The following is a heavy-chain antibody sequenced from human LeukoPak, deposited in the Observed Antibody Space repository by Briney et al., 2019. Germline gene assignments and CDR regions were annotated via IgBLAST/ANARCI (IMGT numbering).Heavy chain of an antibody. J-gene: IGHJ4*02. Sequence: PSQTLSLTCTVSGGSISSGGYYWSWIRQHPGTGLEWIGYIYYSGSTYYNPSLKNRVTISVDTSKNQFSLKLSSVTAADTAVYYCARAHSYGYLFDYWGQGTLVTVSS. CDR3: ARAHSYGYLFDY. D-gene: IGHD5-18*01. CDR1: GGSISSGGYY. V-gene: IGHV4-31*03. CDR2: IYYSGST.